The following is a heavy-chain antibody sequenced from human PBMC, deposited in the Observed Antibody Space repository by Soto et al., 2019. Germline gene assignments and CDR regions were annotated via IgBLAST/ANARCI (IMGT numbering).Heavy chain of an antibody. J-gene: IGHJ4*02. D-gene: IGHD5-12*01. CDR2: INHSGST. Sequence: SETLSLTCAVYGGSFSGYYWSWIRQPPGKGLEWIGEINHSGSTNYNPSLKSRVTISVDTSKNQFSLKLSSVTAADTAVYYCARGKKRGYSGYAVFDYWGQGTLVTVSS. V-gene: IGHV4-34*01. CDR1: GGSFSGYY. CDR3: ARGKKRGYSGYAVFDY.